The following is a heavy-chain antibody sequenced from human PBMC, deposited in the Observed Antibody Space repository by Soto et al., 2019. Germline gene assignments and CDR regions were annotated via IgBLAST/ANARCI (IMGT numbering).Heavy chain of an antibody. CDR3: ARVGHPGWYVEKLTYYFDY. CDR1: GFTFSSYS. J-gene: IGHJ4*02. Sequence: GGSLRLSCAASGFTFSSYSMNWVRQAPGKGLEWVSYISSSSSTIYYADSVKGRFTISRDNAKNSLYLQMNSLRAEDTAVYYCARVGHPGWYVEKLTYYFDYWGQGTLVTVSS. V-gene: IGHV3-48*01. CDR2: ISSSSSTI. D-gene: IGHD6-19*01.